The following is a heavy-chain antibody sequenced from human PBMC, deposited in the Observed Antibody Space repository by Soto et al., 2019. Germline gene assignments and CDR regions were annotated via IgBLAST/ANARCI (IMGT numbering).Heavy chain of an antibody. CDR3: ARAWYYYDSSGYYPTFDY. J-gene: IGHJ4*02. V-gene: IGHV3-74*01. CDR2: INSDGSST. D-gene: IGHD3-22*01. CDR1: GFTFSSYW. Sequence: GGSLRLSRAASGFTFSSYWMHWVRQAPGKGLVWVSRINSDGSSTSYADSVKGRFTISRDNAKNTLYLQMNSLRAEDTAVYYCARAWYYYDSSGYYPTFDYWGQGTLVTVSS.